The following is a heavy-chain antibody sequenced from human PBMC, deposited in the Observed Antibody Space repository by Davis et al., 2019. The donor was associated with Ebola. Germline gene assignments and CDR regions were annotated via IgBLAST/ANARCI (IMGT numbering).Heavy chain of an antibody. CDR3: ARAPAPAGPFDP. J-gene: IGHJ5*02. V-gene: IGHV3-73*01. D-gene: IGHD2-2*01. CDR2: IRSKANSYAT. Sequence: GESLKISCAASGFTFSGSAMHWVRQASGKGLEWVGRIRSKANSYATAYAASVKGRFTISRDNSKNTLYLQMNSLRAEDTAVYYCARAPAPAGPFDPWGQGTLVTVSS. CDR1: GFTFSGSA.